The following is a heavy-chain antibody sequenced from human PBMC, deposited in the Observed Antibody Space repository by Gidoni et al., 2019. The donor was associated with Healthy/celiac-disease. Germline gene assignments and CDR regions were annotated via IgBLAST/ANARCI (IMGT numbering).Heavy chain of an antibody. CDR3: ARDTYYYDSSGYYSESYYFDY. D-gene: IGHD3-22*01. V-gene: IGHV1-69*01. Sequence: QVQLVQSGAEVKKPGSSVKVSCKASGGTFSSYAISWVRQAPGQGLEWMGGIIPIFGTANYAQKFQGRVTITADESTSTAYMELSSLRSEDTAVYYCARDTYYYDSSGYYSESYYFDYWGQGTLVTVSS. CDR2: IIPIFGTA. J-gene: IGHJ4*02. CDR1: GGTFSSYA.